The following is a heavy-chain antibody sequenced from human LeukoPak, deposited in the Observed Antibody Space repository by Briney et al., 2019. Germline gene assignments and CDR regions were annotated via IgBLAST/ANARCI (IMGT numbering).Heavy chain of an antibody. V-gene: IGHV4-30-4*07. CDR2: IYYSGST. CDR1: GGSISSGGHS. D-gene: IGHD4-23*01. J-gene: IGHJ6*03. Sequence: SETLSLTCAVSGGSISSGGHSWSWIRQPPGKGLEWIGYIYYSGSTYYNPSLKSRVTISVDTSKNQFSLKLSSVTAADTAVYYCARDNYGGNPGDYYYYYMDVWGKGTTVTVSS. CDR3: ARDNYGGNPGDYYYYYMDV.